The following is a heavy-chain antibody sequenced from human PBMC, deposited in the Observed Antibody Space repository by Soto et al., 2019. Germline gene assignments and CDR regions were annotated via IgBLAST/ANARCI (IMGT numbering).Heavy chain of an antibody. D-gene: IGHD2-15*01. CDR2: INPNSGGT. J-gene: IGHJ6*02. Sequence: ASVKVSCKASGYTFTGYYMHWVRQAPGQGLEWMGWINPNSGGTNYAQKFQGWFTMTRDTSIRTAYMELSRLRSDDTAVYDCARDRGCSGGSCYSGYYYYGMDVCGHVHTVPVS. CDR3: ARDRGCSGGSCYSGYYYYGMDV. CDR1: GYTFTGYY. V-gene: IGHV1-2*04.